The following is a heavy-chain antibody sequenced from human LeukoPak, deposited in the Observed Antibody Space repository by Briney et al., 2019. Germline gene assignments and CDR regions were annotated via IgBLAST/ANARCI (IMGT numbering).Heavy chain of an antibody. Sequence: GGSLRLSCAASGFTVSSNYMSWVRQAPGKGLEWVSVIYSGGSTYYADSVKGRFSISRDKSKNTLYLQMNSLRAEDTAVYYCARDSTDFWSGYYSFYYMDVWGQGTTVTVSS. CDR1: GFTVSSNY. J-gene: IGHJ6*03. CDR3: ARDSTDFWSGYYSFYYMDV. V-gene: IGHV3-53*01. D-gene: IGHD3-3*01. CDR2: IYSGGST.